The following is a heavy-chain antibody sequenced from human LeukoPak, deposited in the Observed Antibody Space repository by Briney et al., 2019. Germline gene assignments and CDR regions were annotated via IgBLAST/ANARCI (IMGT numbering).Heavy chain of an antibody. Sequence: ASVTVSFKASGYTFTSYDINWVRQATGQGLEWMGWMNPNSGNTGYAQKFQGRVTITRNTSISTAYTELSSLRSEDTAVYYCARGPEVWKGYYYYYYMDVWGKGTTVTVSS. J-gene: IGHJ6*03. V-gene: IGHV1-8*03. D-gene: IGHD1-1*01. CDR1: GYTFTSYD. CDR2: MNPNSGNT. CDR3: ARGPEVWKGYYYYYYMDV.